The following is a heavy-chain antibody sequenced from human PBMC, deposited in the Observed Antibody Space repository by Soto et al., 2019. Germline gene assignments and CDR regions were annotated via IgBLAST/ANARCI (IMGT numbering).Heavy chain of an antibody. Sequence: LRLSCAASGFTFSSYSMNWVRQAPGKGLEWVSCISSSSSYIYYADSVKGRFTISRDNAKNSLYLQMNSLRAEDTAVYYCARVPPPDILTGYYDYGMDVWGQGTTVTVSS. CDR1: GFTFSSYS. J-gene: IGHJ6*02. D-gene: IGHD3-9*01. CDR2: ISSSSSYI. V-gene: IGHV3-21*01. CDR3: ARVPPPDILTGYYDYGMDV.